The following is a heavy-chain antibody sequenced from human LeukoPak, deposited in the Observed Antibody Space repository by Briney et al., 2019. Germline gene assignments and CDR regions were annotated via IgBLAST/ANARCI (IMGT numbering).Heavy chain of an antibody. J-gene: IGHJ4*02. D-gene: IGHD3-16*01. CDR3: AKEDRRGRHFDY. V-gene: IGHV3-9*01. Sequence: GRSLRLSCAASGFTFDYYAMHWVRQAPGKGLEGVSGISCNSGSIGYADSVKGRFTISRDNAKNSLYLQMNSLRAEDTALYYCAKEDRRGRHFDYWGQGTLVTVSS. CDR2: ISCNSGSI. CDR1: GFTFDYYA.